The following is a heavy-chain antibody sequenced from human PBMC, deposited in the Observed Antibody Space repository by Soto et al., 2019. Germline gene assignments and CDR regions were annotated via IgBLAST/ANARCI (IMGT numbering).Heavy chain of an antibody. J-gene: IGHJ4*02. CDR3: ARGQEVGAHFFDS. D-gene: IGHD2-15*01. CDR2: IGTAGDT. Sequence: GGSLRLSCEASGFTFSCFDMHWVRQPTGKGLEWVSTIGTAGDTYYAVPVKGRHTLSRDNAKNSLSPQMSSLRGGETAVYFCARGQEVGAHFFDSWGQGTQVTVSS. CDR1: GFTFSCFD. V-gene: IGHV3-13*01.